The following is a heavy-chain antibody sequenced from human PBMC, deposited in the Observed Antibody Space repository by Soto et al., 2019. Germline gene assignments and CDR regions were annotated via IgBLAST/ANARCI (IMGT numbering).Heavy chain of an antibody. CDR2: IYTSGST. V-gene: IGHV4-4*07. CDR3: ARDLLNCSSTSCCSYYYYYYGMDV. J-gene: IGHJ6*02. D-gene: IGHD2-2*01. CDR1: GGSISSYY. Sequence: PSETLSLTCTVSGGSISSYYWSWIRQPAGKGLEWIGRIYTSGSTNYNPSLKSRVTMSVDTSKNQFSLKLSSVTAADTAVYYCARDLLNCSSTSCCSYYYYYYGMDVWGQGTTVTVSS.